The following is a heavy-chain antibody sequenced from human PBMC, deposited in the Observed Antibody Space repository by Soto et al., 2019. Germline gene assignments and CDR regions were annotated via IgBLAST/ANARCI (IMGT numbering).Heavy chain of an antibody. CDR3: TPGGSSWASPYYYGMDV. CDR2: ISGSGGST. D-gene: IGHD6-13*01. Sequence: VQLLESGGGLVQPGGSLRLSCAASGFTFSSYAMSWVRQAPGKGLEWVSAISGSGGSTYYADSVKGRFTISRDNSKNTLYLQMNSLRAEDTAVYYCTPGGSSWASPYYYGMDVWGQGTTVTVSS. J-gene: IGHJ6*02. CDR1: GFTFSSYA. V-gene: IGHV3-23*01.